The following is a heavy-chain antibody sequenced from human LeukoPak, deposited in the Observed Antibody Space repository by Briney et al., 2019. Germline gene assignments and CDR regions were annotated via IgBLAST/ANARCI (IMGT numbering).Heavy chain of an antibody. CDR1: GFTYSSHA. CDR2: VSGSGGST. Sequence: GGSLRLSCAASGFTYSSHAMSWVRQAPGKGLEWVSTVSGSGGSTYYADSVKGRFTISRDNSKNALYLQMDSLRADDTAVYYCAKDRADLWSGQDYWGQGTLVTVSS. D-gene: IGHD3-3*01. V-gene: IGHV3-23*01. J-gene: IGHJ4*02. CDR3: AKDRADLWSGQDY.